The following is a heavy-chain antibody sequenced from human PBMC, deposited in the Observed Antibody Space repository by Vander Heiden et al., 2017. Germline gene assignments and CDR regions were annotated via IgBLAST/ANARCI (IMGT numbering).Heavy chain of an antibody. D-gene: IGHD5-18*01. Sequence: EVQLLESGGGLVQPGGSLRLSCAVSGFTFSSYAMSWVRQARGKGLEWVSAISGSGGSTYYADSVKGRFTISRDNSKSTLYLQMNSLRAEDTAVYYCAKTHREGYSDYWGQGTLVTVSS. CDR2: ISGSGGST. J-gene: IGHJ4*02. V-gene: IGHV3-23*01. CDR3: AKTHREGYSDY. CDR1: GFTFSSYA.